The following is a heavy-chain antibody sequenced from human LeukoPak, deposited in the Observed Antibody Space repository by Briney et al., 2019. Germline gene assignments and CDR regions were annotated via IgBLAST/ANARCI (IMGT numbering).Heavy chain of an antibody. CDR3: ARGGRGSAAVVAPRSFDI. Sequence: PGGSLRLSCAASGITFSTYAMHWVRQAPGKGLEWVTVISYDGSNKQYADSVKGRFTISRENTKNTLYLQMNSLRAEDSALYYCARGGRGSAAVVAPRSFDIWGQGTMVTVSS. D-gene: IGHD3-22*01. CDR1: GITFSTYA. J-gene: IGHJ3*02. CDR2: ISYDGSNK. V-gene: IGHV3-30-3*01.